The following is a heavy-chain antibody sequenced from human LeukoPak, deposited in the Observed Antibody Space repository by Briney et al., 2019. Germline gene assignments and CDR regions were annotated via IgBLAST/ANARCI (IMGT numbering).Heavy chain of an antibody. CDR3: AKDSGEYTGYDYVRPHYDYYYYGMDV. Sequence: GGSLRLSCAASGFTFSSYGVHWVRQAPGKGLEWVAVISNDGNNKYYPDSVKGRFTISRDNSKNTLYLQMNSLRAEDTAVYYCAKDSGEYTGYDYVRPHYDYYYYGMDVWGQGTTVTVSS. V-gene: IGHV3-30*18. CDR1: GFTFSSYG. J-gene: IGHJ6*02. CDR2: ISNDGNNK. D-gene: IGHD5-12*01.